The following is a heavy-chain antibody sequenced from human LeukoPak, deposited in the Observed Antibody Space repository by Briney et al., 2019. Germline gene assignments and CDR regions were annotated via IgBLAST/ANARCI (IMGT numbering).Heavy chain of an antibody. CDR2: IWYDGSNK. Sequence: GGSLRLSCAASGFTFSSYGMHWVRQAPGKGLEWVAVIWYDGSNKYYADSVKGRFTISRDNSKNTLYLQMNSLRAEDTAVYYCATDSSGWYGLDYWGQGTLVTVSS. J-gene: IGHJ4*02. CDR3: ATDSSGWYGLDY. D-gene: IGHD6-19*01. V-gene: IGHV3-33*01. CDR1: GFTFSSYG.